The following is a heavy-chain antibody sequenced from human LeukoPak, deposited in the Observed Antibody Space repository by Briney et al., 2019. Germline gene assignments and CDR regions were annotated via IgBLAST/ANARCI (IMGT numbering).Heavy chain of an antibody. D-gene: IGHD6-13*01. Sequence: SGTLSLTCAVSGGSISSSNWWSWVRQPPGKGLEWIGEIYHSGSTNYNPSLKSRVTISVDKSKNQFSLKLSSVTAADTAVYYCARAAGYSSSWKRDYFAYWGKGTLVTVSS. V-gene: IGHV4-4*02. CDR1: GGSISSSNW. J-gene: IGHJ4*02. CDR2: IYHSGST. CDR3: ARAAGYSSSWKRDYFAY.